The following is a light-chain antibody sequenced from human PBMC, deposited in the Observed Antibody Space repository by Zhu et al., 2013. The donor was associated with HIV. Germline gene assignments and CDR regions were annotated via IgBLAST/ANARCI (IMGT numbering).Light chain of an antibody. V-gene: IGKV3-20*01. Sequence: EIVLTQSPGTLSLSPGERATLSCTASQSVSSSYLTWYQQRPGQAPRLLIFGASSRASGIPDRFSGSGSGTDFTLTISRLEPEDFATYYCQQAHSFPITFGQGTRLDIK. CDR1: QSVSSSY. J-gene: IGKJ5*01. CDR2: GAS. CDR3: QQAHSFPIT.